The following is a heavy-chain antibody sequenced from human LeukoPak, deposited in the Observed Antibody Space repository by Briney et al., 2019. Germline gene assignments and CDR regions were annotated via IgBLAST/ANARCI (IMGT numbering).Heavy chain of an antibody. Sequence: PGGSLRLSCAASGFTFSTYGMHWVRQAPGKGLEWVAFIRYDGSNEYYADSVRGRFTISRDNSKNTLYLQMSSLRAEDTAVYYCAKVLRIDFWGQGTLVTVSS. CDR3: AKVLRIDF. D-gene: IGHD4-17*01. V-gene: IGHV3-30*02. CDR1: GFTFSTYG. CDR2: IRYDGSNE. J-gene: IGHJ4*02.